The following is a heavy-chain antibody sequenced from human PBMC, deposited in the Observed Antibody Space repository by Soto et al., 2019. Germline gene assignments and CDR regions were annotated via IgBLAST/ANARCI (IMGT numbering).Heavy chain of an antibody. CDR3: TTDSWFGYCSAGSCYSADYYYYMDV. J-gene: IGHJ6*03. CDR1: GFTFSNAW. CDR2: IKNKTDGGTT. D-gene: IGHD2-15*01. Sequence: GGSLRLSCPASGFTFSNAWMSWVRQAPGKGLEWVGRIKNKTDGGTTDYAAPVKGRFTISRDDSKNTLYLQMNSLKTEDTAVYYCTTDSWFGYCSAGSCYSADYYYYMDVWGKGTTVTVSS. V-gene: IGHV3-15*01.